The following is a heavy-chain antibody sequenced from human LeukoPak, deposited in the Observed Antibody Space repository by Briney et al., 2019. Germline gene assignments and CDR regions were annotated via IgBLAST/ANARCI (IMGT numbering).Heavy chain of an antibody. Sequence: SETLSLTCSVSGGXINFYYCNWIRQPAGKGLEWIGRIYSTGSTNYSPSLKSRVTMSVDKSKNQFSLNLSSVTAADTAVYYCARGIADPYSFDSWGQGILVTVSS. V-gene: IGHV4-4*07. CDR1: GGXINFYY. J-gene: IGHJ4*02. CDR2: IYSTGST. CDR3: ARGIADPYSFDS. D-gene: IGHD6-13*01.